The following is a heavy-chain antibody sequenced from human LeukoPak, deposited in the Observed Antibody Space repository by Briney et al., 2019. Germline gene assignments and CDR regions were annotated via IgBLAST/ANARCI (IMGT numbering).Heavy chain of an antibody. CDR2: INHSGST. CDR3: ARSYYDFWSGYYSRGAFDI. V-gene: IGHV4-34*01. CDR1: GGSFSGYY. J-gene: IGHJ3*02. Sequence: SETLSLTCAVYGGSFSGYYWSWIRQPPGKGLEWIGEINHSGSTNYNPSLKSRVTISVDTSKNQFSLKLSSVTAADTAVYYCARSYYDFWSGYYSRGAFDIWGQGTMVTVSS. D-gene: IGHD3-3*01.